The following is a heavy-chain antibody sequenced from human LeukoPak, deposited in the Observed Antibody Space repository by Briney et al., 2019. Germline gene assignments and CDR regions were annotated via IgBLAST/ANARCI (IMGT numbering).Heavy chain of an antibody. CDR3: ATDRNSGKYYDY. CDR2: IYYDGSNQ. D-gene: IGHD1-26*01. CDR1: GFTFSSYW. J-gene: IGHJ4*02. Sequence: GGSLRLSCAASGFTFSSYWMSWVRQAPGKGLEWVAVIYYDGSNQYYADSVKGRFTVSRDNAKNTLYLQMDSLRAEDTAVYYCATDRNSGKYYDYWGQGTLVTVSS. V-gene: IGHV3-33*08.